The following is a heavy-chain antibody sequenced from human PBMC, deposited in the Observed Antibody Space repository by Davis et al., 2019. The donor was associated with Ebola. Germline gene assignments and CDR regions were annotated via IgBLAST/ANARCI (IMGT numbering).Heavy chain of an antibody. CDR3: ARGDPDYDSDDYHAYFDY. CDR1: GFTFRRYV. D-gene: IGHD3-22*01. CDR2: ILYDKTNK. J-gene: IGHJ4*02. V-gene: IGHV3-30-3*01. Sequence: GESLKISCTASGFTFRRYVMHWVRQAPGKGLEWVAAILYDKTNKYYAESVKGRFTISRDNPKNTLYLQINSLTPEDTAVYYCARGDPDYDSDDYHAYFDYWGQGTLVTVSS.